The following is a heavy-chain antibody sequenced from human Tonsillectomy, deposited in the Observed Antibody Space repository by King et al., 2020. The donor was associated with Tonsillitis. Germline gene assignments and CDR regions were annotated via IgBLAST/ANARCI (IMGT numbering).Heavy chain of an antibody. Sequence: VQLVESGGGLVQPGGSLRLSCAFSGFTFSDHYIDWVRQAPGKGLEWVGRTRNKANSYTTEYAASVKGRFTISRDDSKKSVYLQMNSLKTEDTAVYYCAHSRGYYDYDELDIWGQGTMVTVS. V-gene: IGHV3-72*01. CDR1: GFTFSDHY. CDR2: TRNKANSYTT. D-gene: IGHD3-22*01. J-gene: IGHJ3*02. CDR3: AHSRGYYDYDELDI.